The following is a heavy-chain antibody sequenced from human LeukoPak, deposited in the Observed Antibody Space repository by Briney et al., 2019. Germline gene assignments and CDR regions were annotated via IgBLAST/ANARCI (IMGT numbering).Heavy chain of an antibody. CDR2: ISYDGSNK. D-gene: IGHD3-22*01. V-gene: IGHV3-30-3*01. CDR3: AKGDSGGSFFDY. CDR1: GFTFSGSA. J-gene: IGHJ4*02. Sequence: GGSLRLSCAASGFTFSGSAMHWVRQAPGKGLEWVAVISYDGSNKYYADSVKGRFTISRDNSKNTLYLQMNSLRAEDTAVYYCAKGDSGGSFFDYWGQGTLVTVSS.